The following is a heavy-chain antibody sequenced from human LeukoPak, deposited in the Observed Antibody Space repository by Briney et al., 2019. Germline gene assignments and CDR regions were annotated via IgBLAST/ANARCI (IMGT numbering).Heavy chain of an antibody. Sequence: GRTLRLSCAASGFIFNTYAINWVRQAPGKGLEWVSAISGGGDYIYYAHSVKGRFSLSRDNSKNTLYLQMNSLSADDTAVYYCARKLLYYDRSGPSFDYWGQGTLVTVSS. CDR2: ISGGGDYI. V-gene: IGHV3-23*01. CDR1: GFIFNTYA. J-gene: IGHJ4*02. CDR3: ARKLLYYDRSGPSFDY. D-gene: IGHD3-22*01.